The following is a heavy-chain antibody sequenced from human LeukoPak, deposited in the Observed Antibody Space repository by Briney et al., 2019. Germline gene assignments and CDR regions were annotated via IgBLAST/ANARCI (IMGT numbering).Heavy chain of an antibody. CDR3: ARHGGSYTFDF. V-gene: IGHV4-59*01. J-gene: IGHJ4*02. CDR1: GGSISSYY. CDR2: MYDSGST. Sequence: SETLSLTCTVSGGSISSYYWSWIRQPPGKGLELIGYMYDSGSTNYNPSLKGRVTISVDTSKNQFSLRLSSVTAADTAVYYCARHGGSYTFDFWGQGVLVTVSS. D-gene: IGHD1-26*01.